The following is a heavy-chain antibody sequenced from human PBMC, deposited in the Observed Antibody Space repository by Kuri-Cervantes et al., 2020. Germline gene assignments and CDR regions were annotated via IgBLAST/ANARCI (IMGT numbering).Heavy chain of an antibody. D-gene: IGHD3-10*01. Sequence: ASVKVSCKVSGYTLTELSMHWVRQAPGQGLEWMGWINPNSGGTNYAQKFQGWVTMTRDTSISTAYMELSRLRSDDTAVYYCARESNYYGSGSANFDYWGQGTLVTVSS. CDR1: GYTLTELS. CDR3: ARESNYYGSGSANFDY. CDR2: INPNSGGT. V-gene: IGHV1-2*04. J-gene: IGHJ4*02.